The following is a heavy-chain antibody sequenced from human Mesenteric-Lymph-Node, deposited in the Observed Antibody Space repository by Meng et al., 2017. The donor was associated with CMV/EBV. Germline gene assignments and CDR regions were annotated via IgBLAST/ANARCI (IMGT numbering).Heavy chain of an antibody. CDR2: IYYSGST. CDR3: ARSRHYYFYGLDV. J-gene: IGHJ6*02. CDR1: GGSISSYY. V-gene: IGHV4-59*01. Sequence: GSLRLSCTVSGGSISSYYWSWIRQPPGKGLEWIGYIYYSGSTNYNPSLKSRVTISVDTSKNQISLRLSSVTAADTAVYYCARSRHYYFYGLDVWGQGTTVTVSS.